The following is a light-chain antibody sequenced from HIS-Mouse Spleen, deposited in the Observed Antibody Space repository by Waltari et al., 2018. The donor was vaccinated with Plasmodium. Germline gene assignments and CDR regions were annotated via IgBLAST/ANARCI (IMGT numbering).Light chain of an antibody. Sequence: EIVMTQSPATLSVSPGDRATLPCRASQSVSSNLAWSKQKPGQAPSLLIYGASTRATGIPARFSGSGSGTEFTLTISSLQSEDFAVYYCQQYNSWSFTFGPGTKVDIK. V-gene: IGKV3-15*01. CDR3: QQYNSWSFT. CDR1: QSVSSN. J-gene: IGKJ3*01. CDR2: GAS.